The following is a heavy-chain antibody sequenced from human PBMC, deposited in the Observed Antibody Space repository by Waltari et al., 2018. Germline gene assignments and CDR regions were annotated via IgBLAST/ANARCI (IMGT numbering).Heavy chain of an antibody. CDR1: GYQFVRYG. Sequence: QVQLVQSGADVKKPGASVKVSCKASGYQFVRYGISWGRQAPGQGLEWMGWINPYNRNTISAQNVQGRDSMAAYTSTDTACMELRSLRSDDTAGYYGARDRLRWLHSGSDQWGQGTLVTVSS. D-gene: IGHD5-12*01. J-gene: IGHJ4*02. V-gene: IGHV1-18*04. CDR2: INPYNRNT. CDR3: ARDRLRWLHSGSDQ.